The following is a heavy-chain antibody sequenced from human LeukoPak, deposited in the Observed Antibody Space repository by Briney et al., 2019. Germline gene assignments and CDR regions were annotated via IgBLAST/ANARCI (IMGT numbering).Heavy chain of an antibody. CDR2: IYYSGST. D-gene: IGHD5-12*01. CDR1: GGSISSGGYY. Sequence: PSETLSLTCTVSGGSISSGGYYWSWIRQHPGKGLEWIGYIYYSGSTYYNPSLKSRVTISVDTSKNQFSLKLSSVTAADTAVYYCARGGERWLPLDNWGQGTLVTVSS. CDR3: ARGGERWLPLDN. V-gene: IGHV4-31*03. J-gene: IGHJ4*02.